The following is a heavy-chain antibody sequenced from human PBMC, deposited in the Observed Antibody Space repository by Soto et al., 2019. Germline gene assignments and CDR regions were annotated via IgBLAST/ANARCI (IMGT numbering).Heavy chain of an antibody. CDR2: IYYSGST. D-gene: IGHD5-12*01. CDR1: GGSISSGDYY. J-gene: IGHJ4*02. Sequence: SETLSLTCTVSGGSISSGDYYWSWIRQPPGKGLEWIGYIYYSGSTYYNPSLKSRVTISVDTSKNQFSLKLSSVTAADTAVYYCARVNSGYSHEVDYWGQGTLVTVSS. CDR3: ARVNSGYSHEVDY. V-gene: IGHV4-30-4*01.